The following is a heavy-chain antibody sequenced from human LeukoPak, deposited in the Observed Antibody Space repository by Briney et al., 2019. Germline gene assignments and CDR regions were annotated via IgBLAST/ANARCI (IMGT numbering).Heavy chain of an antibody. V-gene: IGHV3-23*01. CDR3: AKGVVAGTYFDY. Sequence: GGSLRLSCAASGFTFSSYAMSWVRQAPGKGLEWVSAISGSGGSTYYADSAKGRLTISRDNSKNTLYLQMNSLRAEDTAVYYCAKGVVAGTYFDYWGQGTLVTVSS. D-gene: IGHD6-19*01. J-gene: IGHJ4*02. CDR2: ISGSGGST. CDR1: GFTFSSYA.